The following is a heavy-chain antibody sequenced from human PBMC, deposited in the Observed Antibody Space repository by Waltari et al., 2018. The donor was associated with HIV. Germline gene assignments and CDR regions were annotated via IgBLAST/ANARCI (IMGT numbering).Heavy chain of an antibody. CDR1: GYNFATYW. CDR3: ATQKGGGNYNYFDY. CDR2: IYPGDSDT. J-gene: IGHJ4*02. D-gene: IGHD1-26*01. Sequence: EVQLVQSGAEVKKPGESLKISCKASGYNFATYWSGWVRQMPGKGLEWMGIIYPGDSDTRYSPSFRGQVTISADKSISTAYLQWNSLKASDTAMYYCATQKGGGNYNYFDYWGQGTLVTVSS. V-gene: IGHV5-51*01.